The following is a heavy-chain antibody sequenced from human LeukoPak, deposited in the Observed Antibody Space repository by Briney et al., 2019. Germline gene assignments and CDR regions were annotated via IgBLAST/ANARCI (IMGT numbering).Heavy chain of an antibody. D-gene: IGHD6-6*01. CDR2: ISSSGSTI. J-gene: IGHJ4*02. Sequence: GGSLRLSCAASGLTFSDYYMSWIRQAPGKGLEWVSYISSSGSTIYYADSVKGRFTISRDNAKNSLYLQMNSLRAEDTAVYYCARDVSGIAARTFDYWGQGTLVTVSS. V-gene: IGHV3-11*04. CDR1: GLTFSDYY. CDR3: ARDVSGIAARTFDY.